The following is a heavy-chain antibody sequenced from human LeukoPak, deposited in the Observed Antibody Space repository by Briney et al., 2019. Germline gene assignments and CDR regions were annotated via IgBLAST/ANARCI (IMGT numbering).Heavy chain of an antibody. CDR3: ARVGVNSD. D-gene: IGHD3-10*01. CDR1: GGSISSSSYY. J-gene: IGHJ4*02. V-gene: IGHV4-39*01. Sequence: SETLSLTCTVSGGSISSSSYYWGWIRQPPGKGLEWIGSIYYSGSTYHNPSPKSRVTISVDTSKNQFSLKLSSVTAADTAVYYCARVGVNSDWGQGTLVTVSS. CDR2: IYYSGST.